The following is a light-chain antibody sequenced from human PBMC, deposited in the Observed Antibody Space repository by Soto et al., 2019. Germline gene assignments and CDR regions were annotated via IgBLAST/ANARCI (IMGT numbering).Light chain of an antibody. J-gene: IGKJ1*01. CDR3: QQYGRSQT. CDR2: GAS. CDR1: QSDSSSY. Sequence: EIVLTQSPGTLSLSPGERATLSCRASQSDSSSYLAWYQQKPGQAPRLLIYGASSRATGIPDRFSGRGSGTDFTLTISRLEPEDFAVYYCQQYGRSQTFGQGTKVEIK. V-gene: IGKV3-20*01.